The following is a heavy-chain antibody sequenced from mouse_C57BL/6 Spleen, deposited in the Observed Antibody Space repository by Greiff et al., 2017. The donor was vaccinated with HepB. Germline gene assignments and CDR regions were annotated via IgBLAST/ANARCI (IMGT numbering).Heavy chain of an antibody. CDR1: GYSFTGYY. Sequence: EVQLQQSGPVLVKPGASVKISCKASGYSFTGYYMNWVKQSPEKSLEWIGEINPSTGGTTYNQKFKAKATLTVDKSSSTAYMQLKSLTSEDSAVYYCARTGFAYWGQGTLVTVSA. J-gene: IGHJ3*01. V-gene: IGHV1-42*01. CDR3: ARTGFAY. CDR2: INPSTGGT.